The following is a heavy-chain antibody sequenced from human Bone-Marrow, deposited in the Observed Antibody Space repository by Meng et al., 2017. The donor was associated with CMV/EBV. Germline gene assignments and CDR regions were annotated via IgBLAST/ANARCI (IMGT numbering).Heavy chain of an antibody. D-gene: IGHD3-16*01. CDR1: GFIFSDYG. CDR3: AKGRTVESAHGGDCDL. CDR2: IRFDGSQK. J-gene: IGHJ5*02. V-gene: IGHV3-30*02. Sequence: GESLKISCAASGFIFSDYGMHWVRWVRQAPGKGLEWVAFIRFDGSQKYYGDSVKGRFTISRDNSKNTLYLQMDSLRVDDTAVYYCAKGRTVESAHGGDCDLWGQGTLVTVSS.